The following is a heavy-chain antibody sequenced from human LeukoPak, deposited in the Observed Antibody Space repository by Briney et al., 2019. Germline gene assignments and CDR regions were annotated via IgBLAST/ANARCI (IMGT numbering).Heavy chain of an antibody. CDR2: IYYSGST. Sequence: PSETLSLTCTVSGGSISSYYWSWIRQPPGKGLEWIGYIYYSGSTNYNPSLKSRVTISVDTSKNQFSLKLSSVTAADTAVYYCAKRIGSFVVVTALGAFDIWGQGTMVTVSS. CDR3: AKRIGSFVVVTALGAFDI. V-gene: IGHV4-59*01. D-gene: IGHD2-21*02. J-gene: IGHJ3*02. CDR1: GGSISSYY.